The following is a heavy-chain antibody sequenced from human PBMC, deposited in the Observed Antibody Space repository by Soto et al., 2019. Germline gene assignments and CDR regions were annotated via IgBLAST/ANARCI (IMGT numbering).Heavy chain of an antibody. CDR1: GFTFSSYD. V-gene: IGHV3-13*01. CDR3: ARGAYGSGSYYGEDAFDI. D-gene: IGHD3-10*01. J-gene: IGHJ3*02. CDR2: IGTAGDT. Sequence: GGSPRLSCAASGFTFSSYDMHWVRQATGKGLEWVSAIGTAGDTYYPGSVKGRFTISRENAKNSLYLQMNSLRAGDTAVYYCARGAYGSGSYYGEDAFDIWGQGTMVTVSS.